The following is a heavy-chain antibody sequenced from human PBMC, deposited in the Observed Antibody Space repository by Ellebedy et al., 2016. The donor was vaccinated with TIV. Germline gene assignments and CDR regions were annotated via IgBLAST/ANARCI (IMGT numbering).Heavy chain of an antibody. CDR1: GFTFSNYG. D-gene: IGHD2-21*02. CDR3: ARDRHLVMTAILDY. CDR2: IWYDGNHK. J-gene: IGHJ4*02. Sequence: GGSLRLXCVASGFTFSNYGMHWVRQAPGKGLEWVAVIWYDGNHKYYADSVKGRFTISRDNSKNTLYLQMNSLRAEDTSVYYCARDRHLVMTAILDYWGQGALVTVSS. V-gene: IGHV3-33*01.